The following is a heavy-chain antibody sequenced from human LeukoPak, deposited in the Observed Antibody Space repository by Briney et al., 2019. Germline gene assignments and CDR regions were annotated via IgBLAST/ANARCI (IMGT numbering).Heavy chain of an antibody. CDR3: DSNSPYYDFWGGYLDFEG. Sequence: SETLSLTCAVSGGSISSGDYYWSWIRQPPGKGPEWIGYIYYSGSTYYTPSIKSRVTISLDTSTNQFSLNPSSVTAAQTAVYSCDSNSPYYDFWGGYLDFEGWGQGTLVTAS. CDR2: IYYSGST. D-gene: IGHD3-3*01. CDR1: GGSISSGDYY. J-gene: IGHJ4*02. V-gene: IGHV4-30-4*02.